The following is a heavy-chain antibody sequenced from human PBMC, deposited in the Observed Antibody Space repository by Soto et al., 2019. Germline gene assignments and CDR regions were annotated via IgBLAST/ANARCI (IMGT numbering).Heavy chain of an antibody. V-gene: IGHV3-9*01. CDR1: GFTFDDYA. CDR3: AKVYGVLYYYYGIDV. CDR2: ISWNSGSI. D-gene: IGHD4-17*01. Sequence: EVQLVESGGGLVQPGRSLRLSCAASGFTFDDYAMHWVRQAPGKGLEWVSGISWNSGSIGYADSVKGRFTISRDNAKNSLYLQMNSLRAEDTALYYCAKVYGVLYYYYGIDVWGQGTTVTVSS. J-gene: IGHJ6*02.